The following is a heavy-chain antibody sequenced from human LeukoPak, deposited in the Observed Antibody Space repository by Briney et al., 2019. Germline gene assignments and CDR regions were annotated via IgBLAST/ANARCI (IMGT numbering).Heavy chain of an antibody. CDR2: INLNSGAR. CDR1: GYTFTDYY. D-gene: IGHD7-27*01. CDR3: GRNRLGKALDI. J-gene: IGHJ3*02. Sequence: ASVKVSCKPYGYTFTDYYIHWVRQAPGQGLEWMGWINLNSGARNNAQKFQGRVTLTRYTSISTAYMELNRLRSDDTAIYYCGRNRLGKALDIWGQGTMVTVSS. V-gene: IGHV1-2*02.